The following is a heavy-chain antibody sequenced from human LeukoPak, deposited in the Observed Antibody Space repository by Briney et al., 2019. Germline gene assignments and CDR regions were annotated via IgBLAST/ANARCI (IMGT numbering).Heavy chain of an antibody. D-gene: IGHD3-22*01. CDR1: EFIVSSKY. J-gene: IGHJ3*02. CDR3: ARGSYYDSSGSNAFDI. CDR2: IYGGGST. V-gene: IGHV3-53*01. Sequence: GGSLSLSCAASEFIVSSKYMSWVRQAPGKGLEWVSVIYGGGSTYNADSVKGRFTISRDKSKNTLYLQMNSVRAEDTAVYYCARGSYYDSSGSNAFDIWGQGTMVTVSS.